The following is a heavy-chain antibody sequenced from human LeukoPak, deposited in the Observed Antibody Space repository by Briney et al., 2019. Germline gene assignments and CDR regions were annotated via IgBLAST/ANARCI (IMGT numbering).Heavy chain of an antibody. V-gene: IGHV1-2*02. CDR2: INPNSGGT. J-gene: IGHJ4*02. D-gene: IGHD6-13*01. CDR1: GYTFTGYY. Sequence: GASVKVSCKASGYTFTGYYMHWVRQAPGQGLEWMGWINPNSGGTNYAQKFQGRVTMTRDTSISTAYMELSRLRSDDTAVYYCARRHSSSWYGDYFDYWGQGTLVTVSS. CDR3: ARRHSSSWYGDYFDY.